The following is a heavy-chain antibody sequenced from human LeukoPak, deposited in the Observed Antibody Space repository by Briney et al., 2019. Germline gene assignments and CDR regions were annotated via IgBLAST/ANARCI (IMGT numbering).Heavy chain of an antibody. CDR1: GFTFSSYS. Sequence: GGSLRLSCAASGFTFSSYSMNWVHQAPGKGLEWVSSISSSSSYIYYADSVKGRFTISRDNAKNSLYLQMNSLRAEDTAVYYCARDGTYYYDSSGPIDYWGQGTLVTVSS. J-gene: IGHJ4*02. CDR2: ISSSSSYI. D-gene: IGHD3-22*01. V-gene: IGHV3-21*01. CDR3: ARDGTYYYDSSGPIDY.